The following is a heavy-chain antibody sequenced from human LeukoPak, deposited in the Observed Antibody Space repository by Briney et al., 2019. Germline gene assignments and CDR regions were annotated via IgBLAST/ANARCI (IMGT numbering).Heavy chain of an antibody. V-gene: IGHV4-34*01. Sequence: SETLSLTCAVYGGSFSGYYWSWIRQPPGKGLEWIGEINHSGSTNYNPSLKSRVTISVDTSKNQFSLKLSSVTAADTAVYYCARRVVVVAATERCDWFDPWGQGNLVTVSS. J-gene: IGHJ5*02. CDR1: GGSFSGYY. D-gene: IGHD2-15*01. CDR3: ARRVVVVAATERCDWFDP. CDR2: INHSGST.